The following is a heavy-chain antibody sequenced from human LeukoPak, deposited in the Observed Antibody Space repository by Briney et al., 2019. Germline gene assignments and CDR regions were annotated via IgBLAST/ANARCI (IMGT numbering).Heavy chain of an antibody. V-gene: IGHV3-11*01. Sequence: GGSLRLSCAASGLTFSDYYMSWIRQAPGKGLEWVSYISSSGSTIYYADSVKGRFTISRDNAKNSLYLQMNSLRAEDTAVYYCARDPAYYYGSGTHLYFDYWGQGTLVTVSS. J-gene: IGHJ4*02. D-gene: IGHD3-10*01. CDR2: ISSSGSTI. CDR3: ARDPAYYYGSGTHLYFDY. CDR1: GLTFSDYY.